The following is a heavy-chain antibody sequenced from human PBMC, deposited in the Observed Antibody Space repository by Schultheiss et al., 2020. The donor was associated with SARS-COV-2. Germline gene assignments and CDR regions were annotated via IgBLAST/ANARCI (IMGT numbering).Heavy chain of an antibody. J-gene: IGHJ6*02. CDR1: GYSFTSYG. V-gene: IGHV1-18*01. CDR2: ISAYNGNT. Sequence: ASVKVSCKGSGYSFTSYGISWVRQAPGQGLEWMGWISAYNGNTNYAQKLQGRVTMTTDTSTSTAYMELRSLRSDDTAVYYCARAGLIVGADYYYYGMGVLGQGTTVTGSS. CDR3: ARAGLIVGADYYYYGMGV. D-gene: IGHD1-26*01.